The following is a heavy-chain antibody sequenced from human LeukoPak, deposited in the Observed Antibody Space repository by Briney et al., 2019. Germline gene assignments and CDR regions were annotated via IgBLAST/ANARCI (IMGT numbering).Heavy chain of an antibody. CDR2: ISSSSSYI. CDR1: GFTFSSYS. V-gene: IGHV3-21*01. J-gene: IGHJ4*02. CDR3: ARETGNRGDY. D-gene: IGHD1-1*01. Sequence: GGSLRLSCAASGFTFSSYSMNWVRQAPGKGLEWVSSISSSSSYIYCADSVKGRFTISRDNAKNSLYLQMNSLRAEDTAVYYCARETGNRGDYWGQGTLVTVSS.